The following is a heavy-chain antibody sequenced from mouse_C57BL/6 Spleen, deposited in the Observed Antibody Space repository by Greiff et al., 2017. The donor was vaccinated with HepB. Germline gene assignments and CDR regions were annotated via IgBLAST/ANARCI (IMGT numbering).Heavy chain of an antibody. CDR3: ARSGYYGSSYPFAY. J-gene: IGHJ3*01. D-gene: IGHD1-1*01. CDR2: INPSNGGT. V-gene: IGHV1-53*01. CDR1: GYTFTSYW. Sequence: QVQLQQPGTELVKPGASVKLSCKASGYTFTSYWMHWVKQRPGQGLEWIGDINPSNGGTNYNEKFKSKATLTVDKSSSTAYMQLSSLTSEDSAVYYWARSGYYGSSYPFAYWGQGTLVTVSA.